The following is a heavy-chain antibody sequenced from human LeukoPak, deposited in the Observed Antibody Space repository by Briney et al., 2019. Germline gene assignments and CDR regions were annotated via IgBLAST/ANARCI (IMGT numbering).Heavy chain of an antibody. V-gene: IGHV4-59*01. D-gene: IGHD2-2*01. CDR3: ARDRSYCSSTSCSKNWFDP. CDR2: IYYSGST. J-gene: IGHJ5*02. CDR1: GGSISSYY. Sequence: SETLSLTCTVSGGSISSYYWSWIRQPPGKGLEWIGYIYYSGSTNYNPSLKSRVTISVDTSKNQFSLKLSSVTAADTAVYYCARDRSYCSSTSCSKNWFDPWGQGTLVTVSS.